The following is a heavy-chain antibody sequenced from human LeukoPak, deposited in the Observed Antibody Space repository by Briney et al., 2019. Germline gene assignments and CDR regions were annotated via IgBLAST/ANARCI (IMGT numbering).Heavy chain of an antibody. CDR3: ARGRDLYYYDSSGYLDAFDI. CDR1: GYTFTSYD. V-gene: IGHV1-8*01. D-gene: IGHD3-22*01. J-gene: IGHJ3*02. Sequence: ASVKVSCKASGYTFTSYDINWVRQATGQGLEWMGWMNPNSGNTGYAQKFQGRVTMTRNTSISTAYMELSSLRSEDTAVYYCARGRDLYYYDSSGYLDAFDIWGQGTMVTVSS. CDR2: MNPNSGNT.